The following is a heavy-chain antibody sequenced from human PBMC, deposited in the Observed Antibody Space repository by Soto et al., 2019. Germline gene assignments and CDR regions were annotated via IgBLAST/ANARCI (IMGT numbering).Heavy chain of an antibody. CDR1: GGSISDYY. J-gene: IGHJ4*01. CDR3: ARETPDWTIYGGSFDF. D-gene: IGHD1-1*01. CDR2: ISTSGTS. Sequence: SETLSLTCTVSGGSISDYYWSWIRQPAGKGLEWIARISTSGTSNYNPSLESRVTTSVDSSKNHFSLRLSSVTAADTAVYYCARETPDWTIYGGSFDFWGHGTLVTVSS. V-gene: IGHV4-4*07.